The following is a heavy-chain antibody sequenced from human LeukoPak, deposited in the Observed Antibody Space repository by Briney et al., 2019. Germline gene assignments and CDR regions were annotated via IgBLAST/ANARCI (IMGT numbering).Heavy chain of an antibody. D-gene: IGHD3-10*01. CDR3: ARERYYYGSGSYYNAQYYFDY. Sequence: SETLSLTCAVYGGSFSGYYWSWVRQPPGKGVEWIGEINHSGRTNYNPSLTSRVTISVDTSNNQFSLKLSSVTAADTAVYYCARERYYYGSGSYYNAQYYFDYWGQGALVTVSS. CDR2: INHSGRT. CDR1: GGSFSGYY. V-gene: IGHV4-34*01. J-gene: IGHJ4*02.